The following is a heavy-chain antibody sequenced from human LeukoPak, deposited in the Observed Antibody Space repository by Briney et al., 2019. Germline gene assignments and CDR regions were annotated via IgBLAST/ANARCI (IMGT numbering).Heavy chain of an antibody. V-gene: IGHV3-33*01. CDR3: ARGEYRDDYGDPFDY. Sequence: GGSLRLSCAASGFTFSSYGMHWVRQAPGKGLEWVAVIWYDGSNKYYADSVKGRFTISRDNSKNTLYLQMNSPRAEDTAVYYCARGEYRDDYGDPFDYWGQGTLVTVSS. CDR2: IWYDGSNK. CDR1: GFTFSSYG. J-gene: IGHJ4*02. D-gene: IGHD4-17*01.